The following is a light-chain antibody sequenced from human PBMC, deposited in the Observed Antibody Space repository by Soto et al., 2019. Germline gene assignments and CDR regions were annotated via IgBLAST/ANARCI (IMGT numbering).Light chain of an antibody. Sequence: EIVMTQSPATLSASPGERATLSCRASQSVSSNLAWHQQKPGQAPRLLIYSASTRATGTPARFSGSGSGTEFTLTISSLLSEDIAVYYCQQYDIGPITFGQGTRLEIK. CDR2: SAS. J-gene: IGKJ5*01. V-gene: IGKV3-15*01. CDR3: QQYDIGPIT. CDR1: QSVSSN.